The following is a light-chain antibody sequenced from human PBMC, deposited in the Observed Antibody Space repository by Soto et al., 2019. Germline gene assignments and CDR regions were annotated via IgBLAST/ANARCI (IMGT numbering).Light chain of an antibody. CDR2: DDS. CDR3: QSYDTSLRGSV. CDR1: SSNIGARYD. Sequence: QSVLTQPPSVSGSPGQRVTISCTGSSSNIGARYDVHWYQQLPGTAPKLLIFDDSIRPSGVPDRFSASTSGTSAFLAITGLQSEAEADYYCQSYDTSLRGSVFGAGTKLTVL. V-gene: IGLV1-40*01. J-gene: IGLJ3*02.